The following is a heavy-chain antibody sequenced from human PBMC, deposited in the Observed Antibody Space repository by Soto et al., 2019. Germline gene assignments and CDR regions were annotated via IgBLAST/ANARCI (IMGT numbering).Heavy chain of an antibody. CDR2: IYTSGST. CDR3: ARMMXTPGTTSASAGRYGMDV. J-gene: IGHJ6*02. CDR1: GGSISSYY. D-gene: IGHD1-7*01. Sequence: SETLSLTCTVSGGSISSYYWSWIRQPAGKGLEWIGRIYTSGSTNYNPSLKSRVTMSVDTSKNQFSLKLSSVTAADTAVYYCARMMXTPGTTSASAGRYGMDVWGQGTTVTVSS. V-gene: IGHV4-4*07.